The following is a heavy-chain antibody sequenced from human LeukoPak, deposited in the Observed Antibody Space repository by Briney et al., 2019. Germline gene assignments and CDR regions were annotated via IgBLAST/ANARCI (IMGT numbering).Heavy chain of an antibody. J-gene: IGHJ4*01. V-gene: IGHV3-49*03. CDR2: IRSRAYGGTT. Sequence: GGSLRLSCTASGFTFGDYAMSWFRQAPGKGLEWVGFIRSRAYGGTTEYAASVKGRFTISRDDSKSIAYLQMNSLKTEDTAVYYCTREAGFWSGFSFDYWGQGTLVTVSS. CDR3: TREAGFWSGFSFDY. CDR1: GFTFGDYA. D-gene: IGHD3-3*01.